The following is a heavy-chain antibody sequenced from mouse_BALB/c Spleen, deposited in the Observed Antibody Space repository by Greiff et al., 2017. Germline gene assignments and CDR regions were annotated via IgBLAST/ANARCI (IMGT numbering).Heavy chain of an antibody. J-gene: IGHJ4*01. CDR3: ARARIHYYGMDY. V-gene: IGHV1-54*01. CDR2: INPGSGGT. CDR1: GYAFTNYL. Sequence: QVQLQQSGAELVRPGTSVKVSCKASGYAFTNYLIEWVKQRPGQGLEWIGVINPGSGGTNYNEKFKGKATLTADKSSSTAYMQLSSLTSDDSAVYFCARARIHYYGMDYWGQGTSVTVSS.